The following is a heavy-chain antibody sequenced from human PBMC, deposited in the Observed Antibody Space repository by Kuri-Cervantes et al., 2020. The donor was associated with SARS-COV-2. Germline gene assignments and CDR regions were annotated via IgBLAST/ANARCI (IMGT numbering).Heavy chain of an antibody. V-gene: IGHV3-30*03. CDR1: GFTFSSYG. Sequence: GGSLRLSCAASGFTFSSYGVHWVRQAPGKGLEWVAVISYDGSNKYYADSVKGRFTISRDNSKNTLYLQMNSLRAEDTAVYYCARDLAVGATSSVYFQHWGQGTLVTVSS. CDR2: ISYDGSNK. D-gene: IGHD1-26*01. CDR3: ARDLAVGATSSVYFQH. J-gene: IGHJ1*01.